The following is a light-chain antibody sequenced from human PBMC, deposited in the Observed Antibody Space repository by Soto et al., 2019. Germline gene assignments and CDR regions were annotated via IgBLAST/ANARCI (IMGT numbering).Light chain of an antibody. CDR3: QKSDHLPL. CDR2: DAS. CDR1: QDIGNS. V-gene: IGKV1-33*01. J-gene: IGKJ3*01. Sequence: DIQMTQSPPSLSASVGDRVTITCQASQDIGNSLNWFQHKPGKAPNLVIYDASNLEIGVPSRFSGSGSGTDFTFTITCLRPEDIATYYCQKSDHLPLFGPGTKVESK.